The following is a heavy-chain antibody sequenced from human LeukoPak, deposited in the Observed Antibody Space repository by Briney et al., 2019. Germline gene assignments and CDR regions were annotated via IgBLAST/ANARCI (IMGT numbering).Heavy chain of an antibody. CDR2: IYYSGST. V-gene: IGHV4-59*01. D-gene: IGHD5-24*01. CDR3: ARGVEMATTFDY. J-gene: IGHJ4*02. Sequence: SETLSLTCTVSGGSISGYYWSWIRQPPGKGLEWIGYIYYSGSTNYNPSLKSRVTISVDTSKHQFSLKLSSVTAADTAVYYCARGVEMATTFDYWGQGTLVTVSS. CDR1: GGSISGYY.